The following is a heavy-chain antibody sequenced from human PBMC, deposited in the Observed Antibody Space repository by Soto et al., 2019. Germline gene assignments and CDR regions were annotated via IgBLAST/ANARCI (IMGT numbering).Heavy chain of an antibody. CDR2: INPKSGGT. V-gene: IGHV1-2*04. CDR3: ARANFGSGSHYPYFDY. J-gene: IGHJ4*02. CDR1: GYTFTGYY. D-gene: IGHD3-10*01. Sequence: QVQLVQSGAEVKTPGASVKVSCKASGYTFTGYYMHWVRQAPGQGLEWMGWINPKSGGTNYAQKFQGWVTMTRDPSISTAYMELSRLRPDDTAVYYCARANFGSGSHYPYFDYWGQGTLVTVSS.